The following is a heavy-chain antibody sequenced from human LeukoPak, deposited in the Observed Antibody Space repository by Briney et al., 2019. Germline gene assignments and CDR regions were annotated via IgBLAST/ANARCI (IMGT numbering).Heavy chain of an antibody. Sequence: GGSLRLSCAASGLTFSSYAMHWVRQAPGKGLEWVAVISYDGSNKYYADSVKGRFTISRDNSKNTLYLQMNSLRAEDTAVYYCARDLAAAGTGGLRYWGQGTLVTVSS. CDR1: GLTFSSYA. CDR3: ARDLAAAGTGGLRY. V-gene: IGHV3-30*04. J-gene: IGHJ4*02. CDR2: ISYDGSNK. D-gene: IGHD6-13*01.